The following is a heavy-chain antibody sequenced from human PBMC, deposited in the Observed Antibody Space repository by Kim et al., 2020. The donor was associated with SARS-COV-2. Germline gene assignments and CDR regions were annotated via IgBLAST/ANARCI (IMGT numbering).Heavy chain of an antibody. J-gene: IGHJ6*02. CDR2: ISGSDDST. CDR3: ARGSSGFSDMDV. Sequence: GGSLRLSCAGFRFTFSSYAMSWVRQAPGKGLEWVSGISGSDDSTYYADSVKGRFTISRDNSKNTLYLQMNTLRAEDTAVYYCARGSSGFSDMDVWGRGTT. V-gene: IGHV3-23*01. D-gene: IGHD3-22*01. CDR1: RFTFSSYA.